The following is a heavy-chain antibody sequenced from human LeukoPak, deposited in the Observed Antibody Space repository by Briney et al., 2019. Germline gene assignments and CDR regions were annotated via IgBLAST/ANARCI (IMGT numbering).Heavy chain of an antibody. Sequence: PGGSLRLSCAASGFTFSSYGMHWVRQAPGKGLEWVAYIQYDGSNEQYAHSVKGRFRISRDSSKNILYLQMNSLRAEDTAVYYCARVEDYDILTGFDYWGQGTLVTVSS. CDR3: ARVEDYDILTGFDY. CDR1: GFTFSSYG. V-gene: IGHV3-30*02. J-gene: IGHJ4*02. D-gene: IGHD3-9*01. CDR2: IQYDGSNE.